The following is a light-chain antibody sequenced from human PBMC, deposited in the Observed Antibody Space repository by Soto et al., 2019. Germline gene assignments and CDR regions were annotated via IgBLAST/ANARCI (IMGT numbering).Light chain of an antibody. J-gene: IGLJ3*02. CDR1: ASNIGRNT. Sequence: QSVLTQPPSASGTPGQRVTISCSGGASNIGRNTVNWYQDLPGTAPKLLISSDNKRSSGVPDRFSGSKSGTSASLAISGLQSEDEADYYCAVWDDSLNGPVFGGGTQLTVL. V-gene: IGLV1-44*01. CDR2: SDN. CDR3: AVWDDSLNGPV.